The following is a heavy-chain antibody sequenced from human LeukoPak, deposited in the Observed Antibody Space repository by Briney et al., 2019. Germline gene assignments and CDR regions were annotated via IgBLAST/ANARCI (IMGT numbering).Heavy chain of an antibody. CDR2: IYSGGST. CDR1: GFTASTNY. D-gene: IGHD6-6*01. Sequence: PGGSLRLSCAASGFTASTNYMSWVRQAPGKGLEWVSVIYSGGSTYYADPVKGRFTISRHDPRNTLYLQMNGLRTEDTAVYYCARGGGWENPALPIWGQGTMVTVAS. CDR3: ARGGGWENPALPI. J-gene: IGHJ3*02. V-gene: IGHV3-53*04.